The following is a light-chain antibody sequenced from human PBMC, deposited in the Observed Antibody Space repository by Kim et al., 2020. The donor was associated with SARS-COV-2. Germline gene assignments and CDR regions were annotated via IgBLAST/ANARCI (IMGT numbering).Light chain of an antibody. CDR3: QVWDSSSDHWV. Sequence: SYELTQPPSVSVAPGKTARITCGGNNIGSKSVHWYQQKPGQAPVLVIYYDSDRPSGIPERFSGSNSGNTATLTISSVEAGDEADYYCQVWDSSSDHWVFG. CDR1: NIGSKS. V-gene: IGLV3-21*04. J-gene: IGLJ3*02. CDR2: YDS.